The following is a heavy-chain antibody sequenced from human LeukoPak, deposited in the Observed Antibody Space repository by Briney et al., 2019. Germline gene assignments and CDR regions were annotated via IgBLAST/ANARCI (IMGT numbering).Heavy chain of an antibody. CDR1: GGSINSYY. J-gene: IGHJ3*02. V-gene: IGHV4-59*08. CDR3: ARRLAVTGSPAFDI. D-gene: IGHD6-19*01. CDR2: IYSSGST. Sequence: SETLSLPCTVSGGSINSYYWSWIRQPPGKGLEWIGYIYSSGSTNYNPSLKSRVTISVDTSMHQFSLKLSSVTAADTAVYYCARRLAVTGSPAFDIWGQGTMVTVSS.